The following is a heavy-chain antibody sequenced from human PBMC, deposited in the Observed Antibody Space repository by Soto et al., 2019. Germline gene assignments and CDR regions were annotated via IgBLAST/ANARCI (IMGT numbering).Heavy chain of an antibody. CDR2: ISGSGLSA. Sequence: GRSLRLYCAASGFTFSSYSMSWFRQAPGKGLEWVSSISGSGLSAYYADSVEGRFTISRDQSKNTLYLQMNSLTADETAVYYCAKDRSSTWYDAFDIWGQGTLVTGS. D-gene: IGHD6-13*01. V-gene: IGHV3-23*01. CDR3: AKDRSSTWYDAFDI. CDR1: GFTFSSYS. J-gene: IGHJ3*02.